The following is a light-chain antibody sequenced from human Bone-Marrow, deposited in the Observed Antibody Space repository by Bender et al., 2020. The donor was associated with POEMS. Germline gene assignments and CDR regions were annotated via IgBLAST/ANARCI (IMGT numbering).Light chain of an antibody. CDR1: GSNIGGYP. Sequence: QSVLTQPPSVSGTPGQRVTISCSGSGSNIGGYPVNWYQQLPGTAPRLLIYTNNERPSGVPDRFSGSKSGNTASLTISGLQAEDEADYYCSSYSSSSTLVLFGTGTKVTVL. CDR3: SSYSSSSTLVL. V-gene: IGLV1-44*01. J-gene: IGLJ1*01. CDR2: TNN.